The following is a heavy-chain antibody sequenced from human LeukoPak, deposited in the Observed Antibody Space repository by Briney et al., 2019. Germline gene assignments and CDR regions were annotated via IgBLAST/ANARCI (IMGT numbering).Heavy chain of an antibody. Sequence: GGSLRLSCAASGFTFSTYGMNWVRQSPGKGLEWVSYISHTSSAIYYADSVKGRFTISRDNAKNSLYLQMNSLRDEVTAVYYCARASHTGYDYWGQGTLVTVSS. CDR3: ARASHTGYDY. CDR1: GFTFSTYG. CDR2: ISHTSSAI. D-gene: IGHD3-9*01. J-gene: IGHJ4*02. V-gene: IGHV3-48*02.